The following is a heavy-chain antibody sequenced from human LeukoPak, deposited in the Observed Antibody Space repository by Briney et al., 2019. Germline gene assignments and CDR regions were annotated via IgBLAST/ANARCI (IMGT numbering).Heavy chain of an antibody. J-gene: IGHJ6*02. CDR2: ISYDGSNK. D-gene: IGHD3-3*01. V-gene: IGHV3-30*03. CDR1: GFTFSNYG. Sequence: GGSLRLSCAASGFTFSNYGMHWVRQAPGKGLEWVAVISYDGSNKYYADSVKGRFTISRDNSKNTLYLQMNSLRAEDTAVYYCARAGGFWSGYGMDVWGQGTTVTVSS. CDR3: ARAGGFWSGYGMDV.